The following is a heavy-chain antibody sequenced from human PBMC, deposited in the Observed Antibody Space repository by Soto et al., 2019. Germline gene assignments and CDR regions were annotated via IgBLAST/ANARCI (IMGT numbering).Heavy chain of an antibody. D-gene: IGHD3-10*01. CDR3: ARTGSAKHSYYYYYMDV. Sequence: ASVKVSCKVSGYTLTELSMHWVRQAPGKGLEWMGGIDPDGGDTIYAQKFQGRVTMTRDTSTSTVYMELSSLRSEDTAVYYCARTGSAKHSYYYYYMDVWGKGTTVTVSS. CDR1: GYTLTELS. V-gene: IGHV1-24*01. J-gene: IGHJ6*03. CDR2: IDPDGGDT.